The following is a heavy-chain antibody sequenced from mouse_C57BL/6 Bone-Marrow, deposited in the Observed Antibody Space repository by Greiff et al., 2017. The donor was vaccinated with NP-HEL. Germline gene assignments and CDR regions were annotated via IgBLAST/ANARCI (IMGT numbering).Heavy chain of an antibody. V-gene: IGHV5-2*01. Sequence: EVMLVESGGGLVQPGESLKLSCESNEYEFPSHDMSWVRKTPEKRLELVAAINSDGGSTYYPDTMERRFIIARDNTKKTLYLQMSSLRSEDTALYYCARQLRLHYYYAMDYWGQGTSVTVSS. CDR1: EYEFPSHD. CDR3: ARQLRLHYYYAMDY. CDR2: INSDGGST. J-gene: IGHJ4*01. D-gene: IGHD3-2*02.